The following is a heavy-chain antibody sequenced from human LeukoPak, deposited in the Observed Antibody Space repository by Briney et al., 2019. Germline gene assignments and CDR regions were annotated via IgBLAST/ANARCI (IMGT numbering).Heavy chain of an antibody. CDR1: GGSISDHH. CDR3: TRLSRYCSSSSCRTSQYYFDY. J-gene: IGHJ4*02. V-gene: IGHV4-59*11. D-gene: IGHD2-2*01. CDR2: IYYTGST. Sequence: SETLSLTCSVSGGSISDHHWSWIRQSPGKGLEWVGYIYYTGSTNYNPSLKSRVSMSVARNQFSLNLRSVTAADSAVYYCTRLSRYCSSSSCRTSQYYFDYWGQGAPVTVSS.